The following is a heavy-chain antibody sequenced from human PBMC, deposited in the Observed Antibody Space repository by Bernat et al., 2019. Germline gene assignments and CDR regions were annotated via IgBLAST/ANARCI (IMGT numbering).Heavy chain of an antibody. J-gene: IGHJ4*02. CDR2: IIPIFGTA. Sequence: QVQLVQSGAEVKKPGASVKVSCKASGYTFTSYYMHWVRQAPGQGLEWMGGIIPIFGTANYAQKFQGRVTITADESTSTAYMELSSLRSEDTAVYYCARGSGSTVTTGTYFDYWGQGTLVTVSS. CDR3: ARGSGSTVTTGTYFDY. V-gene: IGHV1-69*01. D-gene: IGHD4-11*01. CDR1: GYTFTSYY.